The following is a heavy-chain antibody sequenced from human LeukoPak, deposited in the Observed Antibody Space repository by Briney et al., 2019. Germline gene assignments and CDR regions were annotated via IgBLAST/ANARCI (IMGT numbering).Heavy chain of an antibody. CDR2: IYYSGST. D-gene: IGHD3-3*01. V-gene: IGHV4-59*01. J-gene: IGHJ4*02. CDR3: ARGLGITSY. Sequence: PSETLSLTCTVSGVSISNYYWSWIRQPPGKGLEWIGYIYYSGSTNYNPSLKSRVTISVDTSKNQFSLKLSSVTAADTAVYYCARGLGITSYWGQGTLVTVSS. CDR1: GVSISNYY.